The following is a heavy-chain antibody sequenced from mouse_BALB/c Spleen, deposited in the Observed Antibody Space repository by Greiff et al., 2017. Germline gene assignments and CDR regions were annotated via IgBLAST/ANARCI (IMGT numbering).Heavy chain of an antibody. J-gene: IGHJ4*01. Sequence: QVQLQQPGAELVKPGAPVKLSCKASGYTFTSYWMNWVKQRPGRGLEWIGRIDPSDSETHYNQKFKDKATLTVDKSSSTAYIQLSSLTSEDSAVYYCASQGTMITTGYYAMDYWGQGTSVTVSS. V-gene: IGHV1-69*02. CDR1: GYTFTSYW. D-gene: IGHD2-4*01. CDR2: IDPSDSET. CDR3: ASQGTMITTGYYAMDY.